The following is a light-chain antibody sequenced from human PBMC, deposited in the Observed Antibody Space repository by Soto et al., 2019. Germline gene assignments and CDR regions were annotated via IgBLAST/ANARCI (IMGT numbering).Light chain of an antibody. CDR2: AAS. J-gene: IGKJ2*01. CDR3: LQDYNYPLT. V-gene: IGKV1-6*01. Sequence: ALQMTQSPSSLSASVGDRVTITCRASQGIRNDLGWYQQKPGKAPKLLIYAASSLQSGVPSRFSGSGSGTDFTLTISSLQAEDFATYYCLQDYNYPLTFGQGTKLEIK. CDR1: QGIRND.